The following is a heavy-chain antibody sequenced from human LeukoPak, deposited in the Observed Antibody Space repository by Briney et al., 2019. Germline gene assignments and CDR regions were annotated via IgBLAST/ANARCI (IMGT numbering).Heavy chain of an antibody. CDR3: ARQQCNGGSCYSRAIWFDP. D-gene: IGHD2-15*01. J-gene: IGHJ5*02. Sequence: PSETLSLTCTVSGDSISSSSYYWGWIRQPPGKGLEWIGSIYYSGSTYYNPSLKSRVTMSVDTSKNQFSLKLSSVTAADTAVYYCARQQCNGGSCYSRAIWFDPWGQGTLVTVSS. CDR1: GDSISSSSYY. V-gene: IGHV4-39*01. CDR2: IYYSGST.